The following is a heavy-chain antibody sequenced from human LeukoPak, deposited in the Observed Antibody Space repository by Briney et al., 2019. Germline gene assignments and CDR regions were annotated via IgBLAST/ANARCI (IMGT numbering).Heavy chain of an antibody. Sequence: SVKVSCKASGGTFSSYAISWVRQAPGQGLEWMGGIIPIFGTANYAQKFQGRVTITADESTSTAYMELSSLRSEDTAVYYCASLGGRPAYYYDSSGRDFDYWGQGTLVTVSS. V-gene: IGHV1-69*13. J-gene: IGHJ4*02. D-gene: IGHD3-22*01. CDR3: ASLGGRPAYYYDSSGRDFDY. CDR1: GGTFSSYA. CDR2: IIPIFGTA.